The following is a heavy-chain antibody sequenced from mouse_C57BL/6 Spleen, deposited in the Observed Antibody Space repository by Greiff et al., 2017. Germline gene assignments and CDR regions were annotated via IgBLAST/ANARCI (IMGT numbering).Heavy chain of an antibody. CDR3: ARDNYYGSSYGFAY. V-gene: IGHV14-2*01. CDR1: GFNIKDYY. CDR2: IDPEDGET. D-gene: IGHD1-1*01. J-gene: IGHJ3*01. Sequence: EVQLQQSGAELVKPGASVKLSCTASGFNIKDYYMHWVKQRPEQGLEWIGRIDPEDGETKYAANFQGKATITADISSNTAYLPLSSLTSEHTAVYYCARDNYYGSSYGFAYWGQGTLVTVSA.